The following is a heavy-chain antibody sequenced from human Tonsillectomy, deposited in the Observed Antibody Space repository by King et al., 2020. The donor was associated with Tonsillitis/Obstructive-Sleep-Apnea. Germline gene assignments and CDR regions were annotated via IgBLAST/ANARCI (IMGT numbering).Heavy chain of an antibody. CDR2: IGSDGDT. CDR3: ARVMATKLYWYFDL. V-gene: IGHV3-13*04. Sequence: VPLVASGGGLVQPGGSLRLSCAASGFPFRSYALHWVRQATGQGLEWVLAIGSDGDTYYPGSVQGRFTISRANAKNSLYLQMNSLSAGDTAVYYCARVMATKLYWYFDLWGRGTLVTVSS. CDR1: GFPFRSYA. D-gene: IGHD5-12*01. J-gene: IGHJ2*01.